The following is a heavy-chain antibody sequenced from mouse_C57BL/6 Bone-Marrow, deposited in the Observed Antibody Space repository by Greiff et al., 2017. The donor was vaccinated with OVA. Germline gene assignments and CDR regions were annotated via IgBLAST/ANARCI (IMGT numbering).Heavy chain of an antibody. CDR2: INPSSGYT. Sequence: QVQLQQSGAELARPGASVKMSCKASGYTFTSYTMHWVKQRPGQGLEWIGYINPSSGYTKYNQKFKGKATLTVDKSSSTAYMELRSLTSEDSAVYYCARTGYFDVWGTGTTVTVSS. V-gene: IGHV1-4*01. CDR1: GYTFTSYT. J-gene: IGHJ1*03. CDR3: ARTGYFDV.